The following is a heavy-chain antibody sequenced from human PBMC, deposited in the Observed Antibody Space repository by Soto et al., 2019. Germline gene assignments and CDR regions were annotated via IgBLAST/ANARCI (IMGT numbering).Heavy chain of an antibody. V-gene: IGHV3-23*01. D-gene: IGHD1-26*01. CDR2: ISGSGGST. CDR3: AKGLSGSPTTRGVDV. Sequence: EVQLLESGGGLVQPGGSLRLSCAVSGFTFSSYAMSWVRQAPGKGLVWVSGISGSGGSTYYADSVKGRFTISRDNSKNTLYLQMDSLRADDTAVYYCAKGLSGSPTTRGVDVWGQGTTVTVSS. J-gene: IGHJ6*02. CDR1: GFTFSSYA.